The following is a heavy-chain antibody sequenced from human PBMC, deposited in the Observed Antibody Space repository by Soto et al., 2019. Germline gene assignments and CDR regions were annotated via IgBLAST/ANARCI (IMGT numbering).Heavy chain of an antibody. D-gene: IGHD3-22*01. CDR2: VIPLFGAA. CDR1: GGTFNNYG. J-gene: IGHJ5*02. V-gene: IGHV1-69*13. Sequence: SVQVSCKASGGTFNNYGINWVRQAPGQGLEWMGGVIPLFGAANYAQKFQGRVTITADASTSVVYMQLSSLRSEDTAVYYCAREQSAPYDASGYYLNWGGPWGQGTLVTV. CDR3: AREQSAPYDASGYYLNWGGP.